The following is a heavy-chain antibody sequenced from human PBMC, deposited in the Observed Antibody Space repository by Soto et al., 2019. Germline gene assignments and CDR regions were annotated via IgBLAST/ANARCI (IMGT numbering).Heavy chain of an antibody. CDR3: ASSASPDAY. J-gene: IGHJ4*02. V-gene: IGHV3-48*01. CDR2: INSGSTSV. Sequence: EVQLVESGGGLVPPGGSLRLSCVASGFIFNSYSMNWVRQAPGKGREWISYINSGSTSVFYADSVKGRFTISRDNAKNSLYLQMNSLRAEDTAVYYCASSASPDAYWGQGTLVTVSS. D-gene: IGHD1-26*01. CDR1: GFIFNSYS.